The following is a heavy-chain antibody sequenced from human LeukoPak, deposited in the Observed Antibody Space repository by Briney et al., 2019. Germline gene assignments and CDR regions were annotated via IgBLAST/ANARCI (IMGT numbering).Heavy chain of an antibody. Sequence: SETLSLTCAVYGGSFSGYYWSWIRQPPGKGLEWIGEINHSGSTNYNPSLKSRVTISVDTSKNQFSLKLSSVTAADTAVYYCARGPRAYDSSGFISYGGPRKPQYYFDYWGQGTLVTVSS. CDR1: GGSFSGYY. D-gene: IGHD3-22*01. CDR3: ARGPRAYDSSGFISYGGPRKPQYYFDY. V-gene: IGHV4-34*01. CDR2: INHSGST. J-gene: IGHJ4*02.